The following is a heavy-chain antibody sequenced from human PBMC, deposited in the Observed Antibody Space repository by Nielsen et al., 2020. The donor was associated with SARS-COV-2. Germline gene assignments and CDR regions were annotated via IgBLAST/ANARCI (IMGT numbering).Heavy chain of an antibody. V-gene: IGHV1-2*04. CDR1: GYTFTGYY. J-gene: IGHJ6*02. D-gene: IGHD1-14*01. CDR2: INPSSGGT. CDR3: AREWGYGTHYYYGMDV. Sequence: ASVKVSCKASGYTFTGYYMHWVRQAPGQGLEWMGWINPSSGGTNYAQKFQGWVTMTRDTSISTAYMELSRLRSDDTAVYYCAREWGYGTHYYYGMDVWGQGTTVTVSS.